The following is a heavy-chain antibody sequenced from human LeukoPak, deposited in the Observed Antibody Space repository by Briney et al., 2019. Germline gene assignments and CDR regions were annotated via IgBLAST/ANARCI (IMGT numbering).Heavy chain of an antibody. CDR1: VFSLSPSGMG. J-gene: IGHJ5*02. CDR2: NYWDDEK. V-gene: IGHV2-5*02. CDR3: AHRNLFWFDP. Sequence: SGPTLVKPTQTLTLTCTFSVFSLSPSGMGLGWIRQPPGQALEWLALNYWDDEKPYSPSLKSRLTITKDTSKNQVVLTMTNMDPVDTATYYCAHRNLFWFDPWGQGTLVTVSS.